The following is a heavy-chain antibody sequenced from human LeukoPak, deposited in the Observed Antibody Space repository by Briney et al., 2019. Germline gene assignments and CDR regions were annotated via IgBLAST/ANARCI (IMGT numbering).Heavy chain of an antibody. CDR1: GFTFSSYS. V-gene: IGHV3-21*01. D-gene: IGHD5-18*01. CDR3: ARGRTAMVPFDY. Sequence: GGSLRLSCAASGFTFSSYSMNWVRQAPGKGLEWVSSISSSSSYIYYADSVKGRFTISGDNAKNSLYLQMNSLRAEDTAVYYCARGRTAMVPFDYWGQGTLVTVSS. J-gene: IGHJ4*02. CDR2: ISSSSSYI.